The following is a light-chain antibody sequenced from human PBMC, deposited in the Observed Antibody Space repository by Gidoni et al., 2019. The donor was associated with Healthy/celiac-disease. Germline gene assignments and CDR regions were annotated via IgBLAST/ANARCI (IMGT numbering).Light chain of an antibody. CDR2: AAS. V-gene: IGKV1-8*01. Sequence: AIRLTQSPSSLSASTGDRVTITCRASQGIRSYLAWYQQKPGKAPKLLIYAASTLQSGVPSRFSGSGSGTDFTLTISCLQSEDFATYYCQQYYSYPRTFXXXTKVEIK. J-gene: IGKJ1*01. CDR1: QGIRSY. CDR3: QQYYSYPRT.